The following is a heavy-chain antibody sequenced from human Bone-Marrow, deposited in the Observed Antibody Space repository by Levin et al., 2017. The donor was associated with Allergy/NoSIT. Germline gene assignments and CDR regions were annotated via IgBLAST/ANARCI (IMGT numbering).Heavy chain of an antibody. CDR1: GYSFTSYW. D-gene: IGHD3-10*01. CDR2: IYPGDSDT. CDR3: ARLNYYGSGPRKPTPFDP. V-gene: IGHV5-51*01. Sequence: GESLKISCKGSGYSFTSYWIGWVRQMPGKGLEWMGIIYPGDSDTRYSPSFQGQVTISADKSISTAYLQWSSLKASDTAMYYCARLNYYGSGPRKPTPFDPWGQGTLVTVSS. J-gene: IGHJ5*02.